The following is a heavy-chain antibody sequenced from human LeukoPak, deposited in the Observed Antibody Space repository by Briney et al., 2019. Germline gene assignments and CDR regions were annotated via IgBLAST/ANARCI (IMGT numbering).Heavy chain of an antibody. Sequence: GGSLRLSCAASGFTVSSNYMSWVRQAPGKGLGWVSVIYSGGSTYYADSVKGRFTISRDNSKNTLYLQMNSLRAEDTAVYYCARVKGYYYYYYMDVWGKGTTVTVSS. V-gene: IGHV3-53*01. J-gene: IGHJ6*03. CDR3: ARVKGYYYYYYMDV. CDR2: IYSGGST. CDR1: GFTVSSNY.